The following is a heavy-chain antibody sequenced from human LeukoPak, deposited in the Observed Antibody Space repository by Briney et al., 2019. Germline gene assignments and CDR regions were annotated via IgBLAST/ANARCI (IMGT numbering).Heavy chain of an antibody. Sequence: SVILSCTPSVSRCPVSNRNRSRWAPEPPRKGLEWIRENYHSGSTNYNPSLKSRVTISVDKSKNQFSLKLSSVTAADTAVYYCARNDGSSYLKWGIAAAGTSFDYWGQGTLVTVSS. CDR2: NYHSGST. J-gene: IGHJ4*02. V-gene: IGHV4-4*02. D-gene: IGHD6-13*01. CDR1: RCPVSNRNR. CDR3: ARNDGSSYLKWGIAAAGTSFDY.